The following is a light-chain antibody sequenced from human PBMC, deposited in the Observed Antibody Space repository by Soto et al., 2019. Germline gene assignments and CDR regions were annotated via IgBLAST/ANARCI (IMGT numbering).Light chain of an antibody. CDR2: WAS. CDR3: QQSFITPLA. V-gene: IGKV4-1*01. CDR1: QSVLYNSNNKNY. J-gene: IGKJ1*01. Sequence: DIVMTQSPDSLAVSLGERATINCKSSQSVLYNSNNKNYLAWYQQKPGQPPKLLIYWASTRESGVPDRFSGSGSGTDFALTISSLQAEDVAVYYCQQSFITPLAFGQGTKVDIK.